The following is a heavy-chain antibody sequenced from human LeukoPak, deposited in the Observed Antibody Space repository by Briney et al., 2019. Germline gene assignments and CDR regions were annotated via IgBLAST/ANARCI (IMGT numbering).Heavy chain of an antibody. CDR2: IKEDGSEK. D-gene: IGHD6-19*01. V-gene: IGHV3-7*01. Sequence: HPGGSLRLSCAASGFNFHMYWMSWVRQAPGEGLEWVANIKEDGSEKYYVDSVKGRFITSRDNAKKSLYLQMNSLRAEDTAVYFCHVGGYSSGWSRGFGDYWGQGILVTVSS. CDR3: HVGGYSSGWSRGFGDY. CDR1: GFNFHMYW. J-gene: IGHJ4*02.